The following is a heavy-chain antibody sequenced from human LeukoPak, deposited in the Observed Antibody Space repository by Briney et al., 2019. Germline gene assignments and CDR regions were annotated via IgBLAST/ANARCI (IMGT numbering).Heavy chain of an antibody. CDR3: ARDAFRNYYGSGSSTYYYGMDV. V-gene: IGHV3-33*08. CDR1: GFTFSSYS. CDR2: IWYDGSNK. Sequence: GGSLRLSCAASGFTFSSYSMNWDRQAPGKGLEWVAVIWYDGSNKYYADSVKGRFTISRDNSKNTLYLQMNSLRAEDTAVYYCARDAFRNYYGSGSSTYYYGMDVWGQGTTVTVSS. J-gene: IGHJ6*02. D-gene: IGHD3-10*01.